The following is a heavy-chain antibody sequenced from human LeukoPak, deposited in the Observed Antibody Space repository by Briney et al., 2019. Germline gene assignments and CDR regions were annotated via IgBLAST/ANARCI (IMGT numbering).Heavy chain of an antibody. CDR3: ARVVLWFGEPTSYMDV. J-gene: IGHJ6*03. V-gene: IGHV4-61*02. CDR2: IYTSGST. Sequence: PSQTLSLTCTVSGGSISSGSYYWSWIRQPAGKGLEWIGRIYTSGSTNYNPSLKSRVTISVDTSKNQFSLKLSSVTAADTAVYYCARVVLWFGEPTSYMDVWGKGTTVTVSS. D-gene: IGHD3-10*01. CDR1: GGSISSGSYY.